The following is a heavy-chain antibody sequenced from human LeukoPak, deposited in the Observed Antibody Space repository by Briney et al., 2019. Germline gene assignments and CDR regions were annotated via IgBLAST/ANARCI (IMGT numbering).Heavy chain of an antibody. V-gene: IGHV3-23*01. D-gene: IGHD6-19*01. CDR2: ISGSGGST. Sequence: GGSLRLSCAASGFTFSSYAMSWVRQAPGKGLEWVPAISGSGGSTYYADSVKGRFTISRDNSKNTLYLQMNSLRAEDTAVYYCAKDRGPIAVAGPTAFDYWGQGTLVTVSS. J-gene: IGHJ4*02. CDR3: AKDRGPIAVAGPTAFDY. CDR1: GFTFSSYA.